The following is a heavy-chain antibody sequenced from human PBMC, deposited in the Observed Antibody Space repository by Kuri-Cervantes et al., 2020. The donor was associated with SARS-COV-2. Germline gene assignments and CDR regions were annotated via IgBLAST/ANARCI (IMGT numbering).Heavy chain of an antibody. CDR1: GYSISSGYY. Sequence: GSLRLSCAVSGYSISSGYYWGWIRQPPGKGLEWIGSIYHSGSTYYNPSLKSRVTISVDTSKNQFSLKLSSVTAADTAVYYCARLLRGDFDYWGQGTLVTVSS. J-gene: IGHJ4*02. D-gene: IGHD3-16*01. CDR3: ARLLRGDFDY. CDR2: IYHSGST. V-gene: IGHV4-38-2*01.